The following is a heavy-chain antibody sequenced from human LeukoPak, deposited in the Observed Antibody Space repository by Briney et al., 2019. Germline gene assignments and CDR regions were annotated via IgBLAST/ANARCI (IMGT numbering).Heavy chain of an antibody. D-gene: IGHD3-22*01. Sequence: PGGSPRLSCAVSGITLSNYGMTWVRQAPGKGLEWVAGISGSGGGTNYADSVKSRFTISRDNRKNTLYLQMNNLRAEDTAVYFCAKRGVVIRVILVGFHKEAYYFDSWGQGALVTVSS. J-gene: IGHJ4*02. V-gene: IGHV3-23*01. CDR1: GITLSNYG. CDR3: AKRGVVIRVILVGFHKEAYYFDS. CDR2: ISGSGGGT.